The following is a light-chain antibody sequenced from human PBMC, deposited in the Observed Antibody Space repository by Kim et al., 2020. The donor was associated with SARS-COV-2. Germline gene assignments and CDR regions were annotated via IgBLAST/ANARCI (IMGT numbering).Light chain of an antibody. CDR1: KLGDKY. J-gene: IGLJ1*01. Sequence: GSPAPTASITCSGDKLGDKYACWYQQKPGRSPVLVIYQDSKRPSGIPERFSGSNSGNTATLTISGTQAMDEADYYCQAWDSSTGVFGTGTKVTVL. V-gene: IGLV3-1*01. CDR3: QAWDSSTGV. CDR2: QDS.